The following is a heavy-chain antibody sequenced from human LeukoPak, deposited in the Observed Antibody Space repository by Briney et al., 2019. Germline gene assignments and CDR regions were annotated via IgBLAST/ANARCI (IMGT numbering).Heavy chain of an antibody. CDR3: ARDLGYNLLGFYYYGMDV. J-gene: IGHJ6*02. D-gene: IGHD5-24*01. Sequence: GRSLRLSCAASGFTFSSYDMHWVRQAPGKGLEWVAIISYDGSNKYYADSVKGRFTISRDNSKNTLYLQMNSLRAEDTAVYYCARDLGYNLLGFYYYGMDVWGQGTTVTVSS. CDR2: ISYDGSNK. CDR1: GFTFSSYD. V-gene: IGHV3-30-3*01.